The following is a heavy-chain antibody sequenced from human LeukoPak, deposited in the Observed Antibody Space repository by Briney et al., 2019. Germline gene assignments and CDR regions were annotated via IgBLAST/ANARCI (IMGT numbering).Heavy chain of an antibody. CDR3: AELGITMIGGV. V-gene: IGHV3-30*07. CDR2: ISSDGRNN. CDR1: GFTFTNYA. J-gene: IGHJ6*04. Sequence: GGSLRLSCTASGFTFTNYAMHWVRQARGKGLEWLTVISSDGRNNYYTDSVQGRFTISRDNSKNTLYLQMNSLRAEDTAVYYCAELGITMIGGVWGKGTTVTISS. D-gene: IGHD3-10*02.